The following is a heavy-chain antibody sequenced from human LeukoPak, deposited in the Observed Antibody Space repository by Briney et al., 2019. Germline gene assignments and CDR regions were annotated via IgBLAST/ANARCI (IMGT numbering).Heavy chain of an antibody. CDR3: AKGNQVYFDY. CDR1: GGSISSYY. CDR2: IYTSGST. D-gene: IGHD1-14*01. J-gene: IGHJ4*02. V-gene: IGHV4-4*09. Sequence: SETLSLTCTVSGGSISSYYWSWIRQPPGKGLEWIGYIYTSGSTNYNPSLKSRVTISEDTSKNQFSLKLSSVTAADTAVYYCAKGNQVYFDYWGQGTLVTVSP.